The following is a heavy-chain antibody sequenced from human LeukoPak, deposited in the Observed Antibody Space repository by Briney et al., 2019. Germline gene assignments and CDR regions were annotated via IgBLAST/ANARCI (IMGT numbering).Heavy chain of an antibody. CDR3: ARDGGIAARSLDY. V-gene: IGHV4-59*01. J-gene: IGHJ4*02. D-gene: IGHD6-6*01. CDR2: IYYSGST. CDR1: GGSISSYY. Sequence: SETLSLTCTVSGGSISSYYWSWIRQPPGKGLEWIGYIYYSGSTNYNPSLKSRVTISVDTSKNQFSLKLSSVTAADTAMYYCARDGGIAARSLDYWGQGTLVTVSS.